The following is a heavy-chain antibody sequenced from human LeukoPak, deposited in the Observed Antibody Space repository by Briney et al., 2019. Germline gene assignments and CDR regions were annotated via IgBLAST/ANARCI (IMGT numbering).Heavy chain of an antibody. Sequence: SETLSLTCAVYGGSFSGYYWSWIRQPPGKGLEWIGEINHSGSTNYNPSLKSRVTISVDTSKNQFSLKLSSVTAADTAVYYCARHKVLLWFGVKGYYFDYWGQGTLVTVSS. CDR1: GGSFSGYY. D-gene: IGHD3-10*01. J-gene: IGHJ4*02. CDR3: ARHKVLLWFGVKGYYFDY. CDR2: INHSGST. V-gene: IGHV4-34*01.